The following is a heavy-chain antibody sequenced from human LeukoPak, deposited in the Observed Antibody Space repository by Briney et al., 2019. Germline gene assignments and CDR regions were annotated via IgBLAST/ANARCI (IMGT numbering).Heavy chain of an antibody. J-gene: IGHJ4*02. CDR2: ISSSSSYI. D-gene: IGHD3-10*01. Sequence: GGSLRLSCAASGFTFSSYSMNWVSQAPGKGLEWVSSISSSSSYIYYADSVKGRFTISRDNAKNSLYLQMNSLRAEDTAVYYCARDSYGSGISGNFDYWGQGTLVTVSS. V-gene: IGHV3-21*01. CDR1: GFTFSSYS. CDR3: ARDSYGSGISGNFDY.